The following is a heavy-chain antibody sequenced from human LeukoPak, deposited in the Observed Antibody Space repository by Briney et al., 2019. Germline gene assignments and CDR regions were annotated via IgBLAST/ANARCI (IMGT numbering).Heavy chain of an antibody. CDR3: ARDSPVGATPFDP. J-gene: IGHJ5*02. Sequence: ASVKVSCKASGGTFSSYAISWVRQAPGQGLEWMGGIIPIFGTANYAQKFQGRVTITADESTSTAYLELSSLRSEDTAVYYCARDSPVGATPFDPWGQGTLVTVSP. CDR2: IIPIFGTA. CDR1: GGTFSSYA. D-gene: IGHD1-26*01. V-gene: IGHV1-69*01.